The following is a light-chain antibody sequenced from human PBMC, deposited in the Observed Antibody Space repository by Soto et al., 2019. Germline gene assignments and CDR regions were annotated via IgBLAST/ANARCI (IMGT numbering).Light chain of an antibody. CDR2: AVS. Sequence: DIHMTQSPSSVSASVGDRDTITWRASQGISNWFGWYQHKLGKAPRLLIYAVSSLKSGVPSRFSGSGSGTDFTLTISSLQPEDVGTYYCQQATNFPVFGQGTKVEIK. CDR3: QQATNFPV. J-gene: IGKJ1*01. CDR1: QGISNW. V-gene: IGKV1-12*01.